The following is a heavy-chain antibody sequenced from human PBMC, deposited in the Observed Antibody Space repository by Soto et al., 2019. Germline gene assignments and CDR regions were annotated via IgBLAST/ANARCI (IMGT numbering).Heavy chain of an antibody. CDR3: AKGYSSSWPPFDN. CDR1: GFTFSSYT. CDR2: IGGSGGST. Sequence: GGSLRLSCAASGFTFSSYTMSWVRQAPGKGLEWVSAIGGSGGSTYYADSVKGRFTISRDNSKNTVYLQMNSLRAEDTAVYYCAKGYSSSWPPFDNWGQGTLVTXSS. V-gene: IGHV3-23*01. J-gene: IGHJ4*02. D-gene: IGHD6-13*01.